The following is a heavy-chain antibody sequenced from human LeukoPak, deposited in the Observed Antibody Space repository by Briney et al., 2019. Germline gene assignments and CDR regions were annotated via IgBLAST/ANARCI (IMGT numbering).Heavy chain of an antibody. CDR1: GFNVRSNY. J-gene: IGHJ4*02. Sequence: GGSLRLSCAVSGFNVRSNYMTWVRQAPGKGLEWVSVLHSGGDTYYADSVRGRFTISRDNSQNMLFLQMNGLRADDSAIYYCARGKVYYYYDYWGQGTLVTVSS. CDR2: LHSGGDT. CDR3: ARGKVYYYYDY. D-gene: IGHD5/OR15-5a*01. V-gene: IGHV3-53*01.